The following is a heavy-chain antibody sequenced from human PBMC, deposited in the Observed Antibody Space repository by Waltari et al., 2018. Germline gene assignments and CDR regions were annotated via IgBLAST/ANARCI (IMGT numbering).Heavy chain of an antibody. CDR1: GFAFSGYG. CDR3: VKEGEGDY. V-gene: IGHV3-30*02. D-gene: IGHD3-10*01. J-gene: IGHJ4*02. CDR2: IPYDGSYQ. Sequence: QVQLVESGGGVVQPGGSLRLSCAASGFAFSGYGMHWVRQAPGKGLEWMAFIPYDGSYQRYADSVKGRFTISRDNSKNKLYLEVNSLRTDDTAVYYCVKEGEGDYWGQGTLVTVSS.